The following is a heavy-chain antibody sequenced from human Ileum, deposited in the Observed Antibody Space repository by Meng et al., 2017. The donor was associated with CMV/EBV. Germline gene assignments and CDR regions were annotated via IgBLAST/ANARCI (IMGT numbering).Heavy chain of an antibody. V-gene: IGHV4-4*07. Sequence: SETLSLTCTVSDGSITSYYWSWIRQPAGKGLEWIGRIYTSGSTNYIPSLKSRVSMSVDTSKTQFSLDLTSVAAAGTAVYYCAGRISGVEGRWFDPWGQGTLVTVSS. D-gene: IGHD3-10*01. CDR1: DGSITSYY. J-gene: IGHJ5*02. CDR2: IYTSGST. CDR3: AGRISGVEGRWFDP.